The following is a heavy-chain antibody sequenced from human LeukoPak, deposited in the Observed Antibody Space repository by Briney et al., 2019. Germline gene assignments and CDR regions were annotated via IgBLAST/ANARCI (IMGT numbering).Heavy chain of an antibody. CDR1: GFTFSSYW. Sequence: GGSLRLSCAASGFTFSSYWMSWVRQAPGKGLEWVANIKQDGSEKYYVDSVKGRFTISRDNAKNSLYLQMNSLTAEDTAVYYCAIDSRYSGSWYGGYYYGMDVWGQETTVTVSS. V-gene: IGHV3-7*01. CDR3: AIDSRYSGSWYGGYYYGMDV. D-gene: IGHD6-13*01. CDR2: IKQDGSEK. J-gene: IGHJ6*02.